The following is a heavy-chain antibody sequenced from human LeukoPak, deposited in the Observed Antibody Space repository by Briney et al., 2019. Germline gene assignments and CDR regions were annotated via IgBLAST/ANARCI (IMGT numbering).Heavy chain of an antibody. Sequence: GGSLRLSCAASGFTFSLSWMHWVREAPGKGLEWVSSINYDARSRTYADSVKGRLTISRDNAENTLFLQMNSLRVEDSAFYSCVRGAGPGTPFDWGQGILVTVSS. D-gene: IGHD1-1*01. CDR3: VRGAGPGTPFD. V-gene: IGHV3-74*01. CDR2: INYDARSR. CDR1: GFTFSLSW. J-gene: IGHJ1*01.